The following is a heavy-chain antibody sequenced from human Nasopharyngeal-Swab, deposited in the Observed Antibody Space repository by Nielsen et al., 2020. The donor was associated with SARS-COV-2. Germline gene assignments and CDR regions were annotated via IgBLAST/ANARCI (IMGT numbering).Heavy chain of an antibody. CDR2: IWYDGSNK. V-gene: IGHV3-33*01. CDR3: ARGAYRLLDV. J-gene: IGHJ6*02. CDR1: GFSFSTYG. D-gene: IGHD3-16*01. Sequence: GESLKISCAASGFSFSTYGMHWVRQSPVKGLEWLTNIWYDGSNKYYADSVRGRFTVSRDNSKNTLYLQMNGLRAEDTAVYYCARGAYRLLDVWGQGTPVTVS.